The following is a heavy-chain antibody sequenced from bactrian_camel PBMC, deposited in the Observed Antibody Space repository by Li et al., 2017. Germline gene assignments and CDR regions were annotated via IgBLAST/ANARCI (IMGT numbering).Heavy chain of an antibody. CDR1: GSISSSRC. CDR3: SADRMGVDSGGNCGGSEFGD. CDR2: IYSIGSST. V-gene: IGHV3S54*01. J-gene: IGHJ6*01. Sequence: QLVESGGGSVEAGGSLRLSCAASGSISSSRCMAWFRQAPGKEREGLATIYSIGSSTYYADSVKGRFTISQDNGKNIVYLQMNSLKAEDSAMYYCSADRMGVDSGGNCGGSEFGDRGQGTQVT. D-gene: IGHD3*01.